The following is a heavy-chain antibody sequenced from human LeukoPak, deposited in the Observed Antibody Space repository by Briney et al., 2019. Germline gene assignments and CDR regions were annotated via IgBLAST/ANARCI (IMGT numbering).Heavy chain of an antibody. V-gene: IGHV4-34*01. CDR3: ARNTAMGYFDY. Sequence: SETLSLTCAVYGGSFSGYYWSWIRKPPGKGLEWIGEINHSGSTNYNPSLKSRVTISVDTSKNQFSLKLSSVTAADTAVYYCARNTAMGYFDYWGQGTLVTVSS. CDR1: GGSFSGYY. D-gene: IGHD5-18*01. J-gene: IGHJ4*02. CDR2: INHSGST.